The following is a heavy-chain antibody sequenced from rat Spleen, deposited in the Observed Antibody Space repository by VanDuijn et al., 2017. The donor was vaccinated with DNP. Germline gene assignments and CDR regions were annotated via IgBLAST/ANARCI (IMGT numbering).Heavy chain of an antibody. J-gene: IGHJ4*01. D-gene: IGHD1-4*01. V-gene: IGHV3-3*01. CDR1: GYSITSSSR. Sequence: EVQLQESGPGLLKPSQSLSLTCSVTGYSITSSSRWNWIRKFPGNKLEWMGYINSAGTTNYNPSLKSRIPITRDTSKNQLFLQVNSVTNEDTATYYCARWPGYNPPYAMDAWGQGTSVTVSS. CDR2: INSAGTT. CDR3: ARWPGYNPPYAMDA.